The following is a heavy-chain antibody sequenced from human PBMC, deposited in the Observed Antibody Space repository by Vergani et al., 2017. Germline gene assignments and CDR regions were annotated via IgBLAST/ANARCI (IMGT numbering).Heavy chain of an antibody. Sequence: VQLVQSGAEVEKPGASVKVSCKDSGYNFTGYYMHWVRQAPGQGHEWMGWINANSGGTNYAQKFQGRVTMTRDTSISTAYMELSRLRSDDTAVYYCARDMWAIITFGGVIADAFDIWGQGTMVTVSS. CDR2: INANSGGT. CDR3: ARDMWAIITFGGVIADAFDI. CDR1: GYNFTGYY. J-gene: IGHJ3*02. V-gene: IGHV1-2*02. D-gene: IGHD3-16*02.